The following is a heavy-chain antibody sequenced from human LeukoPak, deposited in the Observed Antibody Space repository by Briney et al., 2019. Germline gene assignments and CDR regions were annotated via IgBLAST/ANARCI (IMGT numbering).Heavy chain of an antibody. Sequence: SETLSLTCTVSGGSISSYYWSWIRQPPGKGLEWIGYIYYSGSTNYNPSLKSRVTISVDTSKNQFSLKLSSVTAADTAVYYCARGTYYYDCSGYSTIGFFDYWGQGTLVTVSS. CDR1: GGSISSYY. V-gene: IGHV4-59*08. CDR3: ARGTYYYDCSGYSTIGFFDY. CDR2: IYYSGST. J-gene: IGHJ4*02. D-gene: IGHD3-22*01.